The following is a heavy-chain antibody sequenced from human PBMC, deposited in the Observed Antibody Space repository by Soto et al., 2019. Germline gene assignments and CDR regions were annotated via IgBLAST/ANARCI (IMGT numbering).Heavy chain of an antibody. Sequence: QVQLQESGPGLVKPSETLSLTCTVSGGSISSYYWSWIRQPPGKGLEWIGYIYYSGSTNYNPSLKRRINKSGDTDKDPFSPKVGPVAAGDPGVYFWARVDHGYHTPYYFHLGNEVLGQGNTVNVFS. V-gene: IGHV4-59*01. CDR2: IYYSGST. J-gene: IGHJ6*02. CDR3: ARVDHGYHTPYYFHLGNEV. CDR1: GGSISSYY. D-gene: IGHD3-3*01.